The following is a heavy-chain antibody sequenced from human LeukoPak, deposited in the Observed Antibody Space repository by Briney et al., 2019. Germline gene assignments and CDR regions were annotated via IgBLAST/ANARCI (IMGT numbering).Heavy chain of an antibody. V-gene: IGHV3-23*01. CDR2: ISGSGGST. J-gene: IGHJ4*02. D-gene: IGHD3-3*01. Sequence: GGSLRLSCAASGFTFSSYAMSWVRRAPGNGLEWVSAISGSGGSTYYADSVKGRFTISRDNSKNTLYLQMNSLRAEDTAVYYCASARFLEGYWGQGTLVTVSS. CDR3: ASARFLEGY. CDR1: GFTFSSYA.